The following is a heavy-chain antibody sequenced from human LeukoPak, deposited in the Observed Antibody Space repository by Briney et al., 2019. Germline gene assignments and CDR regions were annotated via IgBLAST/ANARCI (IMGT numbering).Heavy chain of an antibody. CDR2: ISYDGSNK. CDR3: ARVAVVAEDY. CDR1: GFTFSSYA. D-gene: IGHD2-15*01. V-gene: IGHV3-30-3*01. Sequence: GGSLSLSCAASGFTFSSYAMHWVRQAPGKGLEWVAVISYDGSNKYYADSVKGRFTISRDNSKNTLYLQMNSLRAEDTAVYYCARVAVVAEDYWGQGTLVTVSS. J-gene: IGHJ4*02.